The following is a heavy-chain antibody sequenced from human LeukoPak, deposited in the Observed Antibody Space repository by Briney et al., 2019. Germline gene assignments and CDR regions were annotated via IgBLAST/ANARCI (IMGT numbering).Heavy chain of an antibody. J-gene: IGHJ4*02. V-gene: IGHV1-69*06. CDR3: ARVKDGSYYFDY. CDR2: IIPIFGTA. CDR1: GGTFSSYA. D-gene: IGHD2-15*01. Sequence: GASVKVSCKASGGTFSSYAISWVRQAPGQGLEWMGGIIPIFGTANYAQKFQGRVTITADKSTSTAYMELSSLRSEDTAMYYCARVKDGSYYFDYWGQGTLVTVSS.